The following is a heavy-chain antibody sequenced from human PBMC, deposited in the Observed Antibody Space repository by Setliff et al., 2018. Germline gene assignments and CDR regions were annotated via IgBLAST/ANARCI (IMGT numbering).Heavy chain of an antibody. V-gene: IGHV4-4*07. D-gene: IGHD6-19*01. J-gene: IGHJ6*03. CDR3: AREQWLDPPGYYYMDV. CDR2: IYIGGSA. CDR1: GGSISSYY. Sequence: SETLSLTCTVSGGSISSYYGSWIRQPAGKGLEWIGHIYIGGSANYNPSLKGRVTMSIDTSKNQFSLKLNSVTAADMAVYYCAREQWLDPPGYYYMDVWAKGTTVTVSS.